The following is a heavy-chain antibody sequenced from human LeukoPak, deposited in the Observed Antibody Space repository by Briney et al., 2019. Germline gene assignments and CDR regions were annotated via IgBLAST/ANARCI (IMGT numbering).Heavy chain of an antibody. CDR2: IRYDGNNK. Sequence: GGSLRLSCAASGFTFSSYGMHWVRQAPGKGLEWVAFIRYDGNNKYYADSVKGRFTISRDNSKNTLYLQMNSLRAEDTAVYYCAKGSSSGIKSRYYFDYWGQGTLVTVSS. J-gene: IGHJ4*02. D-gene: IGHD3-22*01. CDR3: AKGSSSGIKSRYYFDY. CDR1: GFTFSSYG. V-gene: IGHV3-30*02.